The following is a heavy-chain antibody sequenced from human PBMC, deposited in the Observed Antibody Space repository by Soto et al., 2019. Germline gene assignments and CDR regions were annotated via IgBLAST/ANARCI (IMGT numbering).Heavy chain of an antibody. Sequence: QVQLVESGGGVVQPGRSLRLSCAASGFTFSSYAMHWVRQAPGKGLEWVAVISYDGSNKYYADSVKGRFTISRDNSKNTLYLQMNSLRAEDTAVYHCASRGARYCSSTSCPYDDAFDIWRQGTMVTVSS. D-gene: IGHD2-2*01. CDR3: ASRGARYCSSTSCPYDDAFDI. J-gene: IGHJ3*02. CDR2: ISYDGSNK. CDR1: GFTFSSYA. V-gene: IGHV3-30-3*01.